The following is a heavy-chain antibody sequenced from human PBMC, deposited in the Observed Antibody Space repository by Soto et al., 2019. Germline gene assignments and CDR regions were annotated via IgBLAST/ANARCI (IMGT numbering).Heavy chain of an antibody. D-gene: IGHD3-3*01. J-gene: IGHJ4*02. CDR1: GFTFSSYA. CDR3: AKVNGPHYDFWSGYPFFDY. Sequence: EVQLLESGGGLVQPGGSLRLSCAASGFTFSSYAMSWVRQAPGKGLEWVSAISGSGGSTYYADSVKGRFTISRDNYKNTLYLQMNSLRAEDTAVYYCAKVNGPHYDFWSGYPFFDYWGQGTLVTVSS. CDR2: ISGSGGST. V-gene: IGHV3-23*01.